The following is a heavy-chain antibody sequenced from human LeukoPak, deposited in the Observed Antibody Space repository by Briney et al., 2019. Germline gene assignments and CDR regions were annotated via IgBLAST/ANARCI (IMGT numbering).Heavy chain of an antibody. D-gene: IGHD5/OR15-5a*01. J-gene: IGHJ6*02. CDR3: AKDVSGSDYHYYGMDV. V-gene: IGHV3-23*01. CDR2: LSGSGGYT. Sequence: GGSLRLSCAASGFTFSSYAMSWVRQAPGKGLEWVSALSGSGGYTYFADSVKGRFTISRDNSKNTLYLQMNSLRAEDTAVYYCAKDVSGSDYHYYGMDVWGQGTTVTVSS. CDR1: GFTFSSYA.